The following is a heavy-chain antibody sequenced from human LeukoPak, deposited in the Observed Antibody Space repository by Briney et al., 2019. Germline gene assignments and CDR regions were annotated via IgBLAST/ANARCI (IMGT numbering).Heavy chain of an antibody. V-gene: IGHV4-59*01. J-gene: IGHJ5*02. CDR1: GGSINGYF. D-gene: IGHD4-17*01. Sequence: SETLSLTCTVSGGSINGYFWTWIRQPPGKGLEWIGYISDSGSTNYNTSLKSRVTLSVDSSNTEFSLRLNSVTAADTAVYYCARVFRGAVTSNWFDPWGQGTPVTVSS. CDR3: ARVFRGAVTSNWFDP. CDR2: ISDSGST.